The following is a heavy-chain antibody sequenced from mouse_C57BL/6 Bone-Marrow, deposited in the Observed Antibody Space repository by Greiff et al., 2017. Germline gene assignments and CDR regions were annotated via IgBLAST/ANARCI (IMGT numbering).Heavy chain of an antibody. CDR1: GFSINSDCY. Sequence: EVKLMESGPSLVRPSQTLSLTCTVTGFSINSDCYWIWIRQFPGNKLEYIGYTFYSGITYYNPSLESRTYITRDTSKNQFSLKLSSVTTEDTATYYCASCYYYGSSFADWGQGTLVTVSA. J-gene: IGHJ3*01. CDR2: TFYSGIT. D-gene: IGHD1-1*01. CDR3: ASCYYYGSSFAD. V-gene: IGHV3-3*01.